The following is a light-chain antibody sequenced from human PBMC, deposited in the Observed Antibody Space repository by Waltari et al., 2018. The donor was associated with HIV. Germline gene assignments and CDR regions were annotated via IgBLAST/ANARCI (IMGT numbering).Light chain of an antibody. CDR3: AVWDDSLNGLV. CDR2: MNH. Sequence: QSVLTQPPSASGTPGQRVTISCFGGTSNVESNYVYWYQQVPGTTPNLLIYMNHERPSGVPDRFSGSKSGTSASLAVSVLRSEDEAAYYCAVWDDSLNGLVFGGGTKLTVL. J-gene: IGLJ2*01. V-gene: IGLV1-47*01. CDR1: TSNVESNY.